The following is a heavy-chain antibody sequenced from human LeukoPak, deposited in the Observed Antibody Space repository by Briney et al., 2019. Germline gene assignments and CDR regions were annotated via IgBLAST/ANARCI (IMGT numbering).Heavy chain of an antibody. J-gene: IGHJ4*02. CDR2: IYGGGGT. Sequence: GGSLRLSCAASGFTVSSNYMSWVRQAPGKGLKWVSVIYGGGGTYYADSVKGRFTISRDNSKNTMYLQMNTLRAEDTAVYYCASPYCSGDSCYSGYWGQGTLVTVSS. CDR3: ASPYCSGDSCYSGY. CDR1: GFTVSSNY. V-gene: IGHV3-66*01. D-gene: IGHD2-15*01.